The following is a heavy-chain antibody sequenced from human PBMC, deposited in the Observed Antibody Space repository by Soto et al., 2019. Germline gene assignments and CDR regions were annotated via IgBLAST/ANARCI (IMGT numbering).Heavy chain of an antibody. J-gene: IGHJ6*02. CDR2: ISTYNGDT. CDR3: ARDRRIPAQILTGPVTFYYYGMDV. CDR1: GYPFTRYG. Sequence: ASVKIACKASGYPFTRYGISGVRQAHGQGLEWMGWISTYNGDTNYAQTFQGRVTMTTDTSTSTAYMELSSLRSEDTAVYYCARDRRIPAQILTGPVTFYYYGMDVWGQGTTVTVSS. V-gene: IGHV1-18*01. D-gene: IGHD3-9*01.